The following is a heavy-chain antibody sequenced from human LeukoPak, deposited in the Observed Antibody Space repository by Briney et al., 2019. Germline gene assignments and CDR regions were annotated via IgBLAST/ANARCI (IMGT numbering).Heavy chain of an antibody. J-gene: IGHJ6*04. CDR3: ARRSMVQHLDV. CDR2: INTNTGDP. V-gene: IGHV7-4-1*02. D-gene: IGHD3-10*01. Sequence: ASVKVSCKASGYTFTDHAINWVRQAPGQGLEYMGWINTNTGDPTYAQAFTGRIVFSLDTSVSTAYLQIRSLKAEDTAVYFCARRSMVQHLDVWGKGTTVIVSS. CDR1: GYTFTDHA.